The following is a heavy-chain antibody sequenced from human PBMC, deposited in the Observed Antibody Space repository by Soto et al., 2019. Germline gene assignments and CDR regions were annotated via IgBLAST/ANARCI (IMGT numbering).Heavy chain of an antibody. Sequence: GGALRVFSAASGFTFSTYWMSWVRQAPGKELEWLASIKPDGSEKYYVDSVKGRFTISRDNAKNSLYLQMNSLRAEDTAVYYCARDPSLCDFGYRGHLTLFPV. J-gene: IGHJ4*01. V-gene: IGHV3-7*01. CDR2: IKPDGSEK. CDR3: ARDPSLCDFGY. CDR1: GFTFSTYW.